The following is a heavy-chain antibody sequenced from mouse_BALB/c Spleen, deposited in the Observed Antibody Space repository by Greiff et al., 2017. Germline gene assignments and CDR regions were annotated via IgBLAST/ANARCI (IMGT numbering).Heavy chain of an antibody. J-gene: IGHJ4*01. V-gene: IGHV7-3*02. CDR1: GFTFTDYY. Sequence: EVKLVESGGGLVQPGGSLRLSCATSGFTFTDYYMSWVRQPPGKALEWLGFIRNKANGYTTEYSASVKGRFTISRENSQSILYLQMNTLRAEDSATYYCARDKMITGGYYAMDYWGQGTSVTVSS. CDR2: IRNKANGYTT. D-gene: IGHD2-4*01. CDR3: ARDKMITGGYYAMDY.